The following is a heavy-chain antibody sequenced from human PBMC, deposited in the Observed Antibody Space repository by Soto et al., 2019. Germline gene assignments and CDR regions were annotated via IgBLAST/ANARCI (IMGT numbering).Heavy chain of an antibody. CDR2: INPSGGST. CDR3: ARSYCGGDCPNNWFDP. D-gene: IGHD2-21*02. J-gene: IGHJ5*02. V-gene: IGHV1-46*01. Sequence: ASVKISCKAFGYIRSSCYMHWVWEAFGQGLEWMGIINPSGGSTTYAQKFQGRVTMTRDTSTSTVYMELSSLTSEDTAMYYCARSYCGGDCPNNWFDPWGQGTPVTVSS. CDR1: GYIRSSCY.